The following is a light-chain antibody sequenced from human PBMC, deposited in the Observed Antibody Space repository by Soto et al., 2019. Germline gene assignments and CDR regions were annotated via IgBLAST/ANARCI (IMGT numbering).Light chain of an antibody. CDR2: GAS. Sequence: EIVMTQSPATLSLSLGERATLSCRASQSVSNNLAWYQQKPGQAPRLLIYGASTRATGIPARFSGSGSGTDFTLTISRMEPEDFAVYDCQQYGSSGTFGQGTKVDIK. V-gene: IGKV3-20*01. CDR3: QQYGSSGT. J-gene: IGKJ1*01. CDR1: QSVSNN.